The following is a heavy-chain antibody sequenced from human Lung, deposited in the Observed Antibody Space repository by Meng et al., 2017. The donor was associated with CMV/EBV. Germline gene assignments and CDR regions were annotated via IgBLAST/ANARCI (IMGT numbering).Heavy chain of an antibody. CDR1: GFTFSIYW. Sequence: ESXKISXAASGFTFSIYWMSWVRQAPGKGLEWVSSISSRSSYIYYADSVKGRFTISRDNAKNSLYLQMNSLRAEDTAVYYCAREFCSSSSCYPPDVWGQGTTVTVSS. D-gene: IGHD2-2*01. V-gene: IGHV3-21*01. CDR3: AREFCSSSSCYPPDV. CDR2: ISSRSSYI. J-gene: IGHJ6*02.